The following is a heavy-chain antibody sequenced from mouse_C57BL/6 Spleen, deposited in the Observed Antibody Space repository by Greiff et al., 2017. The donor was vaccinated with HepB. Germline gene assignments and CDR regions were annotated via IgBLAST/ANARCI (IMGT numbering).Heavy chain of an antibody. CDR1: GYTFTDYE. V-gene: IGHV1-15*01. D-gene: IGHD2-5*01. J-gene: IGHJ3*01. CDR2: IDPETGGT. CDR3: TRGGYSNSWFAY. Sequence: VKLLESGAELVRPGASVTLSCKASGYTFTDYEMHWVKQTPVHGLEWIGAIDPETGGTAYNQKFKGKAILTADKSSSTAYMELRSLTSEDSAVYYCTRGGYSNSWFAYWGQGTLVTVSA.